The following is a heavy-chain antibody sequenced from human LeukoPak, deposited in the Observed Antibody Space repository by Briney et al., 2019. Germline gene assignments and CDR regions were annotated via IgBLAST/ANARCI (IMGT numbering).Heavy chain of an antibody. Sequence: GSLRFSCAASGFTFSSYSMNWVRQAPGKGLEWVSSISSSSSYIYYADSVKGRFTISRDNARNSLYLQMNSLRAEDTAVYYCARDTHNYDSSGYPPGFDYWGQGTLVTVSS. D-gene: IGHD3-22*01. CDR3: ARDTHNYDSSGYPPGFDY. V-gene: IGHV3-21*01. CDR1: GFTFSSYS. CDR2: ISSSSSYI. J-gene: IGHJ4*02.